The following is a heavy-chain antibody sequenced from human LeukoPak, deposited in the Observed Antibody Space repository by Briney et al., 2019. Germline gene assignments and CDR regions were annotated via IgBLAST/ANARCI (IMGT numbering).Heavy chain of an antibody. Sequence: GGSLRLSCAASGFTFSNAWMSWVRQAPGKGLEWVGRIKSKTDGGTTDYAAPVEGRFTISRDDSKNTLYLQMNSLKTEDTAVYYCTAPHYYDSSGSFRGNYWGQGTLVTVSS. CDR2: IKSKTDGGTT. CDR1: GFTFSNAW. D-gene: IGHD3-22*01. CDR3: TAPHYYDSSGSFRGNY. J-gene: IGHJ4*02. V-gene: IGHV3-15*01.